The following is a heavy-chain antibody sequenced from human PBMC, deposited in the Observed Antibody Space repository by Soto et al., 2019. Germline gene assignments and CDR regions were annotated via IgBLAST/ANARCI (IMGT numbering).Heavy chain of an antibody. CDR3: ARDFPFITLVRGVTYYYYGMDV. CDR2: INAGNGNT. D-gene: IGHD3-10*01. J-gene: IGHJ6*02. CDR1: GYTFTSYA. Sequence: ASVKVSCKASGYTFTSYAMHWVRQAPGQRLERMGWINAGNGNTKYSQKFQGRVTITRDTSASTAYMELSSLRSEDTAVYYCARDFPFITLVRGVTYYYYGMDVWGQGTTVTVSS. V-gene: IGHV1-3*01.